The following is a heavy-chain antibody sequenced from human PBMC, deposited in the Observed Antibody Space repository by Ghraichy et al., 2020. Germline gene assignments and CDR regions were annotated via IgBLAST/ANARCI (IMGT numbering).Heavy chain of an antibody. CDR3: ARVARTNYDFWSAYYHRPPYSLDV. J-gene: IGHJ6*02. V-gene: IGHV4-34*01. D-gene: IGHD3-3*01. CDR2: INHSGST. CDR1: GGSFSDYS. Sequence: SETLSLTCEVYGGSFSDYSWSWIRQPPGKGLEWIGEINHSGSTNYNPSLKSRVTISVDTSKNQFALKLSSVTAADTAVYYCARVARTNYDFWSAYYHRPPYSLDVWGQGTTVTVSS.